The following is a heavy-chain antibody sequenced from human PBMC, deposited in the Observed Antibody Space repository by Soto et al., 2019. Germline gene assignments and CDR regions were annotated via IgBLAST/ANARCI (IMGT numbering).Heavy chain of an antibody. CDR2: ISAYNGNT. V-gene: IGHV1-18*01. CDR3: ARGGTPLDY. CDR1: GYTFTNLG. D-gene: IGHD3-16*01. J-gene: IGHJ4*02. Sequence: QVRLVQSGAQVKKPGASVKVSCKAPGYTFTNLGISWVRQAPGQGLECMGRISAYNGNTVYAQNFQARVTITTATYTSTGCMELRGLRADDTAMYYCARGGTPLDYWGQGTLVTVSS.